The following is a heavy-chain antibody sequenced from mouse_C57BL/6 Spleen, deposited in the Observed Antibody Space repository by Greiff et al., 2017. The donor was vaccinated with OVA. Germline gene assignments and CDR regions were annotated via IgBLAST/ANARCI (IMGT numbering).Heavy chain of an antibody. Sequence: VQVVESGAELVRPGTSVKVSCKASGYAFTNYLIEWVKQRPGQGLEWIGVINPGSGGTNYNEKFKGKATLTADKSSSTAYMQLSSLTSEDAAVYFCARGATVVGFDVWGTGTTVTVSS. D-gene: IGHD1-1*01. J-gene: IGHJ1*03. CDR1: GYAFTNYL. CDR2: INPGSGGT. CDR3: ARGATVVGFDV. V-gene: IGHV1-54*01.